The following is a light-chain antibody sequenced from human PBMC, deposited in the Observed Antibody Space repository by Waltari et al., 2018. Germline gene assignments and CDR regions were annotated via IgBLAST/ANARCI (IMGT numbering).Light chain of an antibody. J-gene: IGKJ4*01. Sequence: EIVLTQSPGTLSLSPGERATLSCTASQSVSSNYVGWYQQKPGQPPRLLIYGASSRATGIPDRFSGSGSVTDFTLTISRLEPEDFAVYYCQQYGSSPLTFGGGTKVEIK. CDR1: QSVSSNY. CDR3: QQYGSSPLT. V-gene: IGKV3-20*01. CDR2: GAS.